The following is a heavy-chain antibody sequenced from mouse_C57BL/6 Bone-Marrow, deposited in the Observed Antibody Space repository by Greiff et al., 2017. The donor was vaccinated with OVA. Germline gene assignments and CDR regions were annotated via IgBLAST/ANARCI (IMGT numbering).Heavy chain of an antibody. J-gene: IGHJ4*01. V-gene: IGHV1-64*01. CDR3: APVYDSYAMDY. Sequence: QVQLQQPGAELVKPGASVKLSCKASGYTFTSYWMHWVKQRPGQGLEWIGMIHPNSGSTNYNEKFKSKATLTVDKSSSTAYMQLSSLTSEDSAVYYCAPVYDSYAMDYWGQGTSVTVSS. CDR2: IHPNSGST. CDR1: GYTFTSYW. D-gene: IGHD2-12*01.